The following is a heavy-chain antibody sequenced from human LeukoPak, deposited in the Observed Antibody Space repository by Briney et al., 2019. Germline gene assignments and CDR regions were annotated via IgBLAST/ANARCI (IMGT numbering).Heavy chain of an antibody. CDR1: GGSISSSSYF. CDR3: ARQMNTVTADY. D-gene: IGHD4-17*01. V-gene: IGHV4-39*01. J-gene: IGHJ4*02. Sequence: SGTLSLTCTVSGGSISSSSYFWGWIGQPPGKGLEWIGSIFYSGCTYYNPSLNSRVTISIDPSKNQFSLRLSSVTAADTAVYYCARQMNTVTADYWGQGTLVTVSS. CDR2: IFYSGCT.